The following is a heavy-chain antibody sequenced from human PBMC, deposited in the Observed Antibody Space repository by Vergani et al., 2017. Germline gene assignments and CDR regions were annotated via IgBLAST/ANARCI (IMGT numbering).Heavy chain of an antibody. CDR1: GFTFSSYA. D-gene: IGHD6-19*01. J-gene: IGHJ4*02. CDR2: ISGSSSSTI. Sequence: EVQLLESGGGLVQPGGSLRLSCAASGFTFSSYAMSWVRQAPGKGLEWVSAISGSSSSTIYYADSVKGRFTISRDNAKNSLYLQMNSLRAEDTAVYYCAKDLGGAVAGIGGYFDYGGQGTLVTVSS. CDR3: AKDLGGAVAGIGGYFDY. V-gene: IGHV3-23*01.